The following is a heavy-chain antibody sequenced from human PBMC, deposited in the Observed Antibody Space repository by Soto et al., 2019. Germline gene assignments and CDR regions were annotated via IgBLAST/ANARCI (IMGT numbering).Heavy chain of an antibody. Sequence: ASVKVSCKATGYTFTNYGINWVRQAPGQGLEWLGWVSAYNGERRYAQRVQARVIMTTDTSTTTAYMELRSLRSDDTAVYYCSRGTSIPASGDYWGQGTLVTVSS. J-gene: IGHJ4*01. CDR2: VSAYNGER. CDR1: GYTFTNYG. V-gene: IGHV1-18*01. CDR3: SRGTSIPASGDY. D-gene: IGHD6-6*01.